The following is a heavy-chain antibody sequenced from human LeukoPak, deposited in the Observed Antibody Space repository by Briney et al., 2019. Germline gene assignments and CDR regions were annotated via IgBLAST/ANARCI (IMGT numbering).Heavy chain of an antibody. V-gene: IGHV3-21*01. J-gene: IGHJ4*02. D-gene: IGHD2-21*02. CDR3: ARAEASVTAFDF. Sequence: GGSLRLSCAASGFTFDGYTMNRVRQAPGKGLEWVASISSRSDYIYYADSVRGGFTVSRENAKNSLSLQMNTLRAEDTATYYCARAEASVTAFDFWGQGSLVTVSS. CDR1: GFTFDGYT. CDR2: ISSRSDYI.